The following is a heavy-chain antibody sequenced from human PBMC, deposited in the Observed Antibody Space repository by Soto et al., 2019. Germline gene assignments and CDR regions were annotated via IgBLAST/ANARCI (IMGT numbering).Heavy chain of an antibody. Sequence: RRLSCAASGFTFSSYEMNWVRQAPGKGLEWVSYISSSGSTIYYADSVKGRFTISRDNAKNSLYLQMNSLRAEDTAVYYCARDGVYYYDSSGYHNWFDPWGQGTLVTVSS. D-gene: IGHD3-22*01. CDR3: ARDGVYYYDSSGYHNWFDP. CDR1: GFTFSSYE. V-gene: IGHV3-48*03. J-gene: IGHJ5*02. CDR2: ISSSGSTI.